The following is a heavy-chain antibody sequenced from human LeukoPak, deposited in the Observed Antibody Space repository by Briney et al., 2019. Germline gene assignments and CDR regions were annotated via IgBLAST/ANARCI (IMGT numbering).Heavy chain of an antibody. CDR1: GFRFDNYA. Sequence: GGSLRLSCAASGFRFDNYAMHWVRQAPGKGLEWVSGISWNSGSKGYADSVKGRFTISRDNAKNSLYLQMNSLRAEDTALYYCAKDTSPLVDALDYWGQGTLVTVSP. CDR3: AKDTSPLVDALDY. D-gene: IGHD2-8*01. V-gene: IGHV3-9*01. CDR2: ISWNSGSK. J-gene: IGHJ4*02.